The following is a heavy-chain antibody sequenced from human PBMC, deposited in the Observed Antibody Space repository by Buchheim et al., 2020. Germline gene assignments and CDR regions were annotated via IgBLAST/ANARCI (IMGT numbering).Heavy chain of an antibody. CDR2: ISGSGGST. D-gene: IGHD3-3*01. CDR3: ARVRVTIFGVVTLGGMDV. Sequence: EVQLLESGGGLVQPGGSLRLSCAASGFTFSSYAMSWVRQAPGKGLEWVSAISGSGGSTYYADSVKGRFTISRDNSKNTLYLQMNSLRAVDTAVYYCARVRVTIFGVVTLGGMDVWGQGTT. V-gene: IGHV3-23*01. J-gene: IGHJ6*02. CDR1: GFTFSSYA.